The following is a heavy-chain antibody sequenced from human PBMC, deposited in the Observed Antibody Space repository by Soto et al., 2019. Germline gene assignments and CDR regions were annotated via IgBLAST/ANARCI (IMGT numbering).Heavy chain of an antibody. V-gene: IGHV1-18*01. D-gene: IGHD2-15*01. CDR3: ARDSRDIVVVVAATPAWFDP. CDR1: GYTFTSYG. CDR2: ISAYNGNT. Sequence: EASVKVSCKASGYTFTSYGISWVRQAPGQGLEWMGWISAYNGNTNYAQKLQGRVTMTTDTSTSTAYMELRSLRSDDTAVYYCARDSRDIVVVVAATPAWFDPWGQGTLVTVSS. J-gene: IGHJ5*02.